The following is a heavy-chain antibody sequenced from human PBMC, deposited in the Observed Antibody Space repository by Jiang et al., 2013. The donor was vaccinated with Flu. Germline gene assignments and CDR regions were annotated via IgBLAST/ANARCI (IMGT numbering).Heavy chain of an antibody. CDR1: GYTFSSNG. J-gene: IGHJ4*02. D-gene: IGHD3-22*01. CDR3: ARMSKYYYDSSGSHQFDY. Sequence: GAEVKKPGASVKVSCKASGYTFSSNGISWVRQAPGQGLEWMGWISAYNGNTNYAQKVRGRVTVTTDTSTSTAYMELRSLRSDDTAVYYCARMSKYYYDSSGSHQFDYWGQ. CDR2: ISAYNGNT. V-gene: IGHV1-18*01.